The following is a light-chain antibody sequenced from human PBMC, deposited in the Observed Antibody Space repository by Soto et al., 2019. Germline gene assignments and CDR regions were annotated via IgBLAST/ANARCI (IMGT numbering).Light chain of an antibody. CDR1: QGISSA. J-gene: IGKJ3*01. CDR2: DAS. CDR3: QQFNSYPPFT. V-gene: IGKV1-13*02. Sequence: AIQLTQSPSSLSASVGDRVTITCRASQGISSALAWYQQKPGKAPKLLIYDASSLESGVPSRLSGSGSGTDCTLTISSLQPEDFATDYCQQFNSYPPFTFGPGKKVDIK.